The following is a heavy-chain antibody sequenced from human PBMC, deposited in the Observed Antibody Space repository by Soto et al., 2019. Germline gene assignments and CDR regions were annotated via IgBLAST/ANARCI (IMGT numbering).Heavy chain of an antibody. J-gene: IGHJ4*02. CDR3: ASETYSDFWSGPSSDS. CDR1: GFTFSHFA. CDR2: ISDDGNNK. V-gene: IGHV3-30-3*01. Sequence: PGGSLRLSCAASGFTFSHFAMHWVRQAPGKGLEWVAVISDDGNNKYYADSVKGRITISRDNSKDTLYLQMNSPKVEDTAVYYCASETYSDFWSGPSSDSWGQGTLVTVSS. D-gene: IGHD3-3*01.